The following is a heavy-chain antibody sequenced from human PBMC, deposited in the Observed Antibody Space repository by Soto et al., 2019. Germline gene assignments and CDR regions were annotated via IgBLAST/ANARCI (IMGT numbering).Heavy chain of an antibody. CDR3: VRARIVVAGTIVDY. J-gene: IGHJ4*02. D-gene: IGHD6-19*01. CDR2: IYHSGNT. V-gene: IGHV4-38-2*01. CDR1: GYSISSGYY. Sequence: SETLSLTCAVSGYSISSGYYCGWIRQPPGKGLEWIGSIYHSGNTYYNPSLKSRVTISVDTSKNHFSLKLSSVTAADTAVYYCVRARIVVAGTIVDYWGQGTLVTVSS.